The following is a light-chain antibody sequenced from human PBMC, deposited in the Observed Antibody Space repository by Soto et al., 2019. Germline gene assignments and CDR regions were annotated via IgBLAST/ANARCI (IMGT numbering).Light chain of an antibody. J-gene: IGKJ1*01. CDR3: LQSFNYPRT. Sequence: LPASEECRSRLSRRASQTIGTYLNWYQQRPGKAPKPLIYAASNLQSGVPSRFSGSGSGTDFTLTISSLQPEDSATYYCLQSFNYPRTFGQGTKVDIK. CDR1: QTIGTY. V-gene: IGKV1-39*01. CDR2: AAS.